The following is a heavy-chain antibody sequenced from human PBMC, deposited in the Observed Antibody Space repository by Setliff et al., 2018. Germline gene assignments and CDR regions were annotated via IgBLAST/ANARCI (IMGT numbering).Heavy chain of an antibody. CDR3: ARAPRYFDPTGSYFDY. CDR2: INHRGST. J-gene: IGHJ4*02. Sequence: SETLSLTCAAYGGTFSDYYWTWIRQPPGKGLEWDGEINHRGSTNYNPSLKSRVTISVDTSKDQFSLKVISMTAADTAVYYCARAPRYFDPTGSYFDYWGQGTLVTVSS. V-gene: IGHV4-34*01. CDR1: GGTFSDYY. D-gene: IGHD3-9*01.